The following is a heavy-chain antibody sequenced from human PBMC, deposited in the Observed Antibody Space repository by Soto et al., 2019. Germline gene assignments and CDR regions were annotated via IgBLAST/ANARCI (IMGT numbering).Heavy chain of an antibody. J-gene: IGHJ6*02. D-gene: IGHD5-12*01. CDR1: GGTFSNYA. Sequence: QAQLVQSGAEVKKPGSSVKVSCKASGGTFSNYAISWVRQAPGQGLEWMGGIIPLFLTPDYSQKFQCRVRITADESTSTAYLELSRLRSEDTSVYSCARDKDRLQLGRNYYYAMDAWGQATTVTVSS. V-gene: IGHV1-69*12. CDR3: ARDKDRLQLGRNYYYAMDA. CDR2: IIPLFLTP.